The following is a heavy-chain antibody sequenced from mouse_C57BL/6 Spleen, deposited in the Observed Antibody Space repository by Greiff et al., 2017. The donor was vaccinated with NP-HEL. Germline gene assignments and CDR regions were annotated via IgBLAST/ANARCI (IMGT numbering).Heavy chain of an antibody. CDR1: GFNIKNSY. Sequence: EVQLQQSVAELVRPGASVKLSCTASGFNIKNSYMHWVKQRPEQGLEWIGRIDPANGNTKYAPKFQGKATMTADTSSTTAYLQLSSLTSEDTAIYYCARGNSHYDCSSYGYWGQGTTLTVSS. CDR2: IDPANGNT. J-gene: IGHJ2*01. D-gene: IGHD1-1*01. V-gene: IGHV14-3*01. CDR3: ARGNSHYDCSSYGY.